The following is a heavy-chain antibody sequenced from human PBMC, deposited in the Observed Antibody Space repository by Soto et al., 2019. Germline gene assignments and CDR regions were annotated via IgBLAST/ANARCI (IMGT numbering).Heavy chain of an antibody. CDR1: GFTVSSSY. J-gene: IGHJ6*02. D-gene: IGHD3-10*01. CDR2: IYSAGNT. V-gene: IGHV3-66*01. CDR3: AIITFGTYGMDV. Sequence: EVQVLESGGGLVQPGGSLRLSCAASGFTVSSSYMTWVRQAPGKGLEWVSVIYSAGNTYYADSVKGRFTISRDNSKNTVYLQMNSLRADDTAVYYCAIITFGTYGMDVWGQGTTVTVSS.